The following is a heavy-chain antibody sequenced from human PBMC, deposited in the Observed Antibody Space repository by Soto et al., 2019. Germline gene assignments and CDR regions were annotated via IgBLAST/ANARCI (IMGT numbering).Heavy chain of an antibody. V-gene: IGHV4-34*01. Sequence: QVQLQQWGAGLLKPSETLSLTCAVNGGSFRGYSWTWISQSPGKGLEWIGEINHSGTSIYSPSLKSRVTISLLNSKIQVSLELSYVTAADAAVYFCARGLFSENSYSGGWYYFDSWGQGTLVAVSS. CDR1: GGSFRGYS. CDR2: INHSGTS. CDR3: ARGLFSENSYSGGWYYFDS. D-gene: IGHD1-26*01. J-gene: IGHJ4*02.